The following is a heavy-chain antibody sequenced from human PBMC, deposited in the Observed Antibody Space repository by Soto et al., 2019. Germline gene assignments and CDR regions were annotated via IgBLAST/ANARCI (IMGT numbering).Heavy chain of an antibody. V-gene: IGHV3-7*03. CDR2: INEDGGVT. Sequence: GGSLRLSCVASGFIFNNYWMTWVRQTPGQGLECVANINEDGGVTNYVDPVRGRFTISRDNTKNSLYLEMNDLRADDTAIYYCAKDLWGPDHWGQGTLVTVSS. D-gene: IGHD1-26*01. CDR3: AKDLWGPDH. J-gene: IGHJ1*01. CDR1: GFIFNNYW.